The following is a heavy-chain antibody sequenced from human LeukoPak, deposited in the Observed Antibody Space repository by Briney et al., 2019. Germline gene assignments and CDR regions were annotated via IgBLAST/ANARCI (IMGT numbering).Heavy chain of an antibody. D-gene: IGHD4-23*01. Sequence: PSETLSLTCAVYGGSFSGYYWSWIRQPPGKGLEWIGEINHSGGTNYNPSLKSRVTISVDTSKNQFSLKLSSVTAADTAVYYCARGDLDIYGGNSADYWGQGTLVTVSS. CDR2: INHSGGT. CDR3: ARGDLDIYGGNSADY. V-gene: IGHV4-34*01. CDR1: GGSFSGYY. J-gene: IGHJ4*02.